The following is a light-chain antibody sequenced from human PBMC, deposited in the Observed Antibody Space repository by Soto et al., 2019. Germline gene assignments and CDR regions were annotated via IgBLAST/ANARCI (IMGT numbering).Light chain of an antibody. CDR1: QTIGTY. V-gene: IGKV1-39*01. J-gene: IGKJ5*01. Sequence: DIQMTQSPSSLSASVGDRVTITRRASQTIGTYLNWYQHKPGKAPKPLIYAASNLQSGVPSRFGGSGSGTDFTLTISSLRPEDFATYYCQQSYRTPITFGQGTRLEIK. CDR2: AAS. CDR3: QQSYRTPIT.